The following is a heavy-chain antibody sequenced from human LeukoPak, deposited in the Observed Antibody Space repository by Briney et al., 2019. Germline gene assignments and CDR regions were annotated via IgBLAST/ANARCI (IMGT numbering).Heavy chain of an antibody. V-gene: IGHV3-33*01. CDR3: ARDTYSSGWSPTAGAFDY. J-gene: IGHJ4*02. D-gene: IGHD6-19*01. CDR1: GFTFSSYG. Sequence: GGSLRLSCAASGFTFSSYGMHWVRQAPGKGLEWVAVIWYDGSNKYYADSVKGRFTISRDNSKNTLYLQMNSLRAEDTAVYYCARDTYSSGWSPTAGAFDYWGQGILVSVSS. CDR2: IWYDGSNK.